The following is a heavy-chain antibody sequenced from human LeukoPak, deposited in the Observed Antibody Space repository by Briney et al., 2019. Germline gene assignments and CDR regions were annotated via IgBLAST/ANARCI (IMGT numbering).Heavy chain of an antibody. CDR1: GYTFTSYY. V-gene: IGHV1-46*01. CDR2: INPSGGTT. CDR3: ARSPSASIPYYFDY. J-gene: IGHJ4*02. Sequence: ASVKVSCKASGYTFTSYYMHWVRQAPGQGLEWMGIINPSGGTTNYAQKFQGRVTMTRDTSTGTVYLDLSSLRSEDTAVYYCARSPSASIPYYFDYWGQGTLVTVSS. D-gene: IGHD3-16*01.